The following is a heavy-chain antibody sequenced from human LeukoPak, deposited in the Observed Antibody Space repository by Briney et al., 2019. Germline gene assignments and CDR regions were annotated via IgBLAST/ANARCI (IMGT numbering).Heavy chain of an antibody. CDR2: INPNRGGT. D-gene: IGHD2-21*01. Sequence: ASVKVSCKTSGYSFTDYYMHWVRQAPGQGLEWMGWINPNRGGTSTAQKFQGRVTMTKDTSITTVYMEVSWLTSDDTSIYYCARADRLHGGPYLIGPWGQGTLVTVSS. CDR1: GYSFTDYY. V-gene: IGHV1-2*02. CDR3: ARADRLHGGPYLIGP. J-gene: IGHJ5*02.